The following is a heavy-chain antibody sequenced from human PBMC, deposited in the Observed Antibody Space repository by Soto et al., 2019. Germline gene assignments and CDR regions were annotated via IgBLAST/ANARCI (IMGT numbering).Heavy chain of an antibody. V-gene: IGHV1-69*01. D-gene: IGHD2-15*01. CDR1: GGTADRFA. Sequence: QVPLEQSEADVRKPGSSVRVSCKASGGTADRFAISWVRQAPGEGLEWMGGITPLFRTPHYAQKFQGRVNITADGSSNATYMDLGSLTFDDTAVYYCAWQSRDTPMVPFSHWGQGTLVTVSS. CDR3: AWQSRDTPMVPFSH. CDR2: ITPLFRTP. J-gene: IGHJ4*02.